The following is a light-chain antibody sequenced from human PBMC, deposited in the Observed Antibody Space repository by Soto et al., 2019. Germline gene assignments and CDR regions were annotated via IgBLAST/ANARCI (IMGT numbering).Light chain of an antibody. Sequence: QSALTKPASVSGSPGQSITISCTGTSSDVGGYHYVSWYQQHPGKAPKLMIYDVSNRPSGVSNRFSGSKSGNTASLTISGFQAEDEADYYCSSYTSSSTRLYVFGTGTKLTVL. V-gene: IGLV2-14*01. J-gene: IGLJ1*01. CDR1: SSDVGGYHY. CDR2: DVS. CDR3: SSYTSSSTRLYV.